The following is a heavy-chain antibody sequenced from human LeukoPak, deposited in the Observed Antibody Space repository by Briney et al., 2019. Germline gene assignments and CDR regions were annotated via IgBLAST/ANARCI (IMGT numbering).Heavy chain of an antibody. J-gene: IGHJ4*02. Sequence: SETLSLTCAVYGGSFSGYYWSWIRQPPGRGLEWIGEINHSGSTNYNPSLKSRVTISVDTSKNQFSLKLSSVTAADTAVYYCARATWGSYRYPTHFDYWGQGTLVTVSS. CDR2: INHSGST. CDR3: ARATWGSYRYPTHFDY. V-gene: IGHV4-34*01. CDR1: GGSFSGYY. D-gene: IGHD3-16*02.